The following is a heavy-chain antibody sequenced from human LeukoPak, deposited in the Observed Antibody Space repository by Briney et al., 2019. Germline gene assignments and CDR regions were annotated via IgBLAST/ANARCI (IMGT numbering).Heavy chain of an antibody. Sequence: SETLSLTCTVSGGSISSYHWSWIRQPPGKGLEWIGYIYYSGSTNYNPSLKSRVTISVDTSKNQFSLKLSSVTAADTAVYYCARIEGAYYDSSGYSDYFDYWGQGTLVTVSS. CDR1: GGSISSYH. J-gene: IGHJ4*02. D-gene: IGHD3-22*01. CDR2: IYYSGST. CDR3: ARIEGAYYDSSGYSDYFDY. V-gene: IGHV4-59*01.